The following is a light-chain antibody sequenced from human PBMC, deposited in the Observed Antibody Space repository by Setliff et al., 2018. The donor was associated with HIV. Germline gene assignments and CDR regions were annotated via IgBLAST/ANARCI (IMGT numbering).Light chain of an antibody. V-gene: IGLV2-23*02. J-gene: IGLJ2*01. Sequence: QSALTQPASVSGSPGQSITISCTGSSGDIGNYESVSWYQQLPGEVPKLVIYDVTKRPSGVSNRFSASKSGNTASLTISGLQTDDEAHYYCSSYVGSDSWIFGGGTKVTVL. CDR2: DVT. CDR1: SGDIGNYES. CDR3: SSYVGSDSWI.